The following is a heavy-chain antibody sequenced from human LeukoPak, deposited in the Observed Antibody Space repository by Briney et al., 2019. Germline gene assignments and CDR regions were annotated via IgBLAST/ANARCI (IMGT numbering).Heavy chain of an antibody. CDR3: AKDKLEQRPYFFDY. CDR2: ISASGGST. Sequence: GGSLRLSCAASGFSLSTYGMSWVRQAPGKGLEWVSGISASGGSTYYADSVKGRFTISRDNSKNTLYLQMNSLRAEDTAVYYCAKDKLEQRPYFFDYWGQGTLVTVSS. V-gene: IGHV3-23*01. J-gene: IGHJ4*02. D-gene: IGHD1/OR15-1a*01. CDR1: GFSLSTYG.